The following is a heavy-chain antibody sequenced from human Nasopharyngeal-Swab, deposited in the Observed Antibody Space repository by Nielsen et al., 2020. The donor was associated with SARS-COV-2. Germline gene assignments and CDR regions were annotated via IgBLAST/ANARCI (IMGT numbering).Heavy chain of an antibody. CDR2: ISSDGSNK. Sequence: SLKISCAASGFTFSRYTMHWVRQAPGKGLEWVAVISSDGSNKYYADSVKGRITISRDISKNTLYLQMNSLRAEDTAVYYCASTPLDSSGYYYAFHYWGRGTLVTVSS. CDR1: GFTFSRYT. D-gene: IGHD3-22*01. V-gene: IGHV3-30-3*01. CDR3: ASTPLDSSGYYYAFHY. J-gene: IGHJ4*02.